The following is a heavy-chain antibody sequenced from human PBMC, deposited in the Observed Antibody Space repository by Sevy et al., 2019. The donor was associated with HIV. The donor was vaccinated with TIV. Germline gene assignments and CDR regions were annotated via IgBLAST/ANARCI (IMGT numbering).Heavy chain of an antibody. CDR3: AKYYYGSGSQGWYFDY. J-gene: IGHJ4*02. D-gene: IGHD3-10*01. V-gene: IGHV3-23*01. CDR1: GFTFRNYA. CDR2: ISGSAYST. Sequence: GGSLRLSCAASGFTFRNYAMSWVRQAPGKGLEWVSAISGSAYSTYYADSVKGRFTISSDNSKNTLFLQMNSLRAEDTAVYYCAKYYYGSGSQGWYFDYWGQGTLVTVSS.